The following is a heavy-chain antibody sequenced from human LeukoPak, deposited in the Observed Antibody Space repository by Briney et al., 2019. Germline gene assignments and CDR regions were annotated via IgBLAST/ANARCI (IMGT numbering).Heavy chain of an antibody. CDR1: GFTFSSYW. CDR2: IKQDGSEK. J-gene: IGHJ4*02. V-gene: IGHV3-7*03. Sequence: GSLRLSCAASGFTFSSYWMSWVRQAPGKGLEWVANIKQDGSEKYYVDSVKGRFTISRDNAKNSLYLQMNSLRAEDTAVYYCARDLTMVRGVINDVDYWGQGTLVTVSS. D-gene: IGHD3-10*01. CDR3: ARDLTMVRGVINDVDY.